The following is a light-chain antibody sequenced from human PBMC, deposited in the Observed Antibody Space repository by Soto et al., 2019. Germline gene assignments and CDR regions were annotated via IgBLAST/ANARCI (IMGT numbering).Light chain of an antibody. Sequence: EIVLTQSPATLSLSPGEIATLSCRASQSVSSYLAWYQQKPGQAPRLLIYDASNMATGIPARFSGSGSGTDFTLNNSSLQPEDCAVYYYQQSSNWPPSFTFGPGTKVDIK. CDR2: DAS. CDR3: QQSSNWPPSFT. V-gene: IGKV3-11*01. CDR1: QSVSSY. J-gene: IGKJ3*01.